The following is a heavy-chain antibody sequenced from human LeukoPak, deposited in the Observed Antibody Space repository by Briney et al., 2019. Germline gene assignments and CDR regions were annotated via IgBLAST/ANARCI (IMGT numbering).Heavy chain of an antibody. CDR2: IYYSGST. D-gene: IGHD1-26*01. V-gene: IGHV4-59*11. CDR1: GGSISSHY. J-gene: IGHJ4*02. Sequence: SETLSLTCTVSGGSISSHYWSWLRQPPGKGLEWIGYIYYSGSTNYNPSLKSRVTISVDTSKNQFSLKLSSVTAADTAVYYCARGWELPHFDYWGQGTLVTVSS. CDR3: ARGWELPHFDY.